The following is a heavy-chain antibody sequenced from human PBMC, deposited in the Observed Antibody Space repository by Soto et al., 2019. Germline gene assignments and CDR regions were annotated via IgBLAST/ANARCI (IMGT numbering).Heavy chain of an antibody. Sequence: SETLSLTCAVYGGSFSGYYWSWIRQPPGKGLEWIGEINHSGSTNYNPSLKSRVTISVDTSKNQFSLKLSSVTAADTAVYYCARGPGGITGTSFDPWGQGTLVTVSS. J-gene: IGHJ5*02. CDR3: ARGPGGITGTSFDP. CDR1: GGSFSGYY. V-gene: IGHV4-34*01. CDR2: INHSGST. D-gene: IGHD1-20*01.